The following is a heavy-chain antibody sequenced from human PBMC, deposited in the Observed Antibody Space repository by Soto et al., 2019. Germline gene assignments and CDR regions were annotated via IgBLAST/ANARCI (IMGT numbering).Heavy chain of an antibody. V-gene: IGHV3-64D*06. CDR2: ISSYGAST. D-gene: IGHD3-10*01. Sequence: PGGSLRLSCSASGFTFSSYALHCVRQAPGKALEYVSAISSYGASTYYADSVKCRLTTSRDNSKSTLYLQMCSLRAEDTAVYYCVKGGQLLWFGELLGWLDPWGQGNLVTVSS. CDR3: VKGGQLLWFGELLGWLDP. CDR1: GFTFSSYA. J-gene: IGHJ5*02.